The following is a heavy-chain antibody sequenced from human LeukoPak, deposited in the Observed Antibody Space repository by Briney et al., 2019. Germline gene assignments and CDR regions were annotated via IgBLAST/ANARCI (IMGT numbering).Heavy chain of an antibody. CDR1: GFTFSSHG. D-gene: IGHD3-16*01. J-gene: IGHJ4*02. V-gene: IGHV3-33*01. CDR3: ARDRVLHYFDY. CDR2: IWYDGSDK. Sequence: PGGSLRLSCAASGFTFSSHGMHWVRQAPGKGLEWVAVIWYDGSDKYYADSVKGRFTISRDNSKNTLYLQMTGLRADDTAVYYCARDRVLHYFDYWGQGALVTVSS.